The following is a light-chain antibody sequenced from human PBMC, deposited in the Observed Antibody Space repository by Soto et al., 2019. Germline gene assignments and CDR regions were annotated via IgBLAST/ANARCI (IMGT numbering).Light chain of an antibody. CDR1: ESISSL. CDR3: QKYNSFPWT. J-gene: IGKJ1*01. CDR2: KAS. Sequence: DIKMTQSPSTLSASVGDRVTITSRASESISSLLAWYQQKPGKAPKLLIYKASSLESGVPSRFSGSGSGTEFTLTISSLQPDDFATYYCQKYNSFPWTFGQGTKVEI. V-gene: IGKV1-5*03.